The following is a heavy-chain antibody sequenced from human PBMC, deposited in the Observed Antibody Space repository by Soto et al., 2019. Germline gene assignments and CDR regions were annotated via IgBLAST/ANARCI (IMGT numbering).Heavy chain of an antibody. D-gene: IGHD2-21*02. V-gene: IGHV4-30-2*01. CDR3: GRRSDGVWNWFDP. CDR2: IYNSGTT. J-gene: IGHJ5*02. CDR1: GASISSGFYA. Sequence: PSETLSLTCAVSGASISSGFYAWSWIRQPPGQGREWIGYIYNSGTTYYNPSLMSRVTISVDRSQNHFSLKLTSVTAADTAVYYCGRRSDGVWNWFDPWGQGTQVTVSS.